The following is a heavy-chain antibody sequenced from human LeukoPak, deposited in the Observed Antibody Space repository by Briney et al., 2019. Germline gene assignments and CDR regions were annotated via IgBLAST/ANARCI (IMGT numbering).Heavy chain of an antibody. J-gene: IGHJ4*02. CDR2: ISSSGITI. CDR3: ARDQYGLGYGSLFDY. Sequence: GGSLRLSCAASGFIFSDFYMDWIRQAPGKGLEWVSYISSSGITIYYADSVKGRFTISRDNAKKSLYLEMNSLRAEDTAVYYRARDQYGLGYGSLFDYWGQGTLVTVSS. CDR1: GFIFSDFY. V-gene: IGHV3-11*01. D-gene: IGHD3-10*01.